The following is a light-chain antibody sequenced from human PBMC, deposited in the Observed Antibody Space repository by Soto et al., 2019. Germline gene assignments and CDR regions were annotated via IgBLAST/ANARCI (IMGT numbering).Light chain of an antibody. J-gene: IGLJ1*01. CDR3: ATWDDSLNGL. Sequence: QCVLTQAPSASRTPGERVTIPFFGSRSNIGSKTVNWYQQLPGTAPKLLIYSNNQRPSGVPDRFSGSKSGTSASLAISGLQSEDEADYYCATWDDSLNGLFGTGTKVTVL. CDR1: RSNIGSKT. CDR2: SNN. V-gene: IGLV1-44*01.